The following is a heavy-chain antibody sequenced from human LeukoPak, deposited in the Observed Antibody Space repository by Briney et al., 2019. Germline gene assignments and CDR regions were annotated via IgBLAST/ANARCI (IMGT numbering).Heavy chain of an antibody. Sequence: PSGTLSLTCAVSGGSISSSNWWSWVRQPPGKGLEWIGEIYYSGSTYYNPSLKSRVTISVDTSKNQFSLKLSSVTAADTVVYYCARASSGGYFMALDAFDIWGQGTMVTVSS. D-gene: IGHD1-26*01. J-gene: IGHJ3*02. V-gene: IGHV4-4*02. CDR3: ARASSGGYFMALDAFDI. CDR2: IYYSGST. CDR1: GGSISSSNW.